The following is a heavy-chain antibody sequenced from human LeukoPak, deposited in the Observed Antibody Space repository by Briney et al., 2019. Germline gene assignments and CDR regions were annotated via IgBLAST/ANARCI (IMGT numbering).Heavy chain of an antibody. Sequence: GGSLRLSCAASGFTFSRYWMSWVRQAPGKGLEWVSAISGSGGSTYYADSVKGRFTISRDNSKNTLYLQMNSLRAEDTAVYYCAKISDAWIQTVDYWGQGTLVTVSS. V-gene: IGHV3-23*01. J-gene: IGHJ4*02. CDR2: ISGSGGST. D-gene: IGHD5-18*01. CDR3: AKISDAWIQTVDY. CDR1: GFTFSRYW.